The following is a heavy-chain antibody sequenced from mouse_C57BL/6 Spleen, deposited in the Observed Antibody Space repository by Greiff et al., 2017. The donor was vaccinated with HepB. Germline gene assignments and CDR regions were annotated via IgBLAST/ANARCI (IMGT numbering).Heavy chain of an antibody. CDR1: GFTFSDYG. Sequence: EVQVVESGGGLVKPGGSLKLSCAASGFTFSDYGMHWVRQAPEKGLEWVAYISSGSSTIYYADTVKGRFTISRDNAKNTLFLQMTSLRSEDTAMYYCAKSSNWDRGWFAYWGQGTLVTVSA. J-gene: IGHJ3*01. V-gene: IGHV5-17*01. CDR3: AKSSNWDRGWFAY. CDR2: ISSGSSTI. D-gene: IGHD4-1*01.